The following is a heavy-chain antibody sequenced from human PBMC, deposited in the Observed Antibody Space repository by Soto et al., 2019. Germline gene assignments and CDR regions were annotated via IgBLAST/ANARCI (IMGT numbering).Heavy chain of an antibody. CDR3: ARSIVVVTAADY. J-gene: IGHJ4*02. Sequence: ASVKVSCKAFGYTFTTYALHWVRQAPGQRVEWMGWINTATGNTEYSQKFQGRVTITRDTSASTAYMELSSLRSEDTAVYYCARSIVVVTAADYWGQGTLVTSPQ. CDR2: INTATGNT. D-gene: IGHD2-21*02. V-gene: IGHV1-3*04. CDR1: GYTFTTYA.